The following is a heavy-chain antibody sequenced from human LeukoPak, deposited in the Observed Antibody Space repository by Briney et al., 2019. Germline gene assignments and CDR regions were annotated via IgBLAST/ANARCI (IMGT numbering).Heavy chain of an antibody. Sequence: PSETLSLTCTVSGGSISSYYWSWIRQPPGKGLEWIGYIYYSGSTNYNPSLKSRVTISVVTSKNQFPLKLSSVTAADTAVYYCAKGRLPAAIYSGYFQHWGQGTLVTVSS. J-gene: IGHJ1*01. V-gene: IGHV4-59*08. CDR1: GGSISSYY. CDR2: IYYSGST. D-gene: IGHD2-2*01. CDR3: AKGRLPAAIYSGYFQH.